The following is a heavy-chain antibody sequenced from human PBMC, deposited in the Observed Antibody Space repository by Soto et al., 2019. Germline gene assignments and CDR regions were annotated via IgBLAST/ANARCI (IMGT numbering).Heavy chain of an antibody. CDR1: GFSFGIYA. CDR3: AKGSASSRPYYFDS. J-gene: IGHJ4*02. D-gene: IGHD2-2*01. Sequence: GSLRLSCAASGFSFGIYAMSWVRQAPGKGLEWFSAITDSGGDTYHADSVKGRFTISRDNSKYTLYLQMYSLRAEDTAVYYCAKGSASSRPYYFDSWGQGTLVTVSS. CDR2: ITDSGGDT. V-gene: IGHV3-23*01.